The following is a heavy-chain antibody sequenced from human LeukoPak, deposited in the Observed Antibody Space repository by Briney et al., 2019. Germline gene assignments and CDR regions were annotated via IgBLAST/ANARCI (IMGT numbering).Heavy chain of an antibody. J-gene: IGHJ2*01. CDR1: CGSISTSTYY. CDR2: ISYSGST. Sequence: SEPLSLTCTVSCGSISTSTYYWRWIRQPPGKGLEWIGSISYSGSTYNNPSLKSRVTISVDTSKHQSSLKLSSVTAPDTAVYDCARRVYSGSYNWYFDLWGRGTLVTVS. D-gene: IGHD1-26*01. CDR3: ARRVYSGSYNWYFDL. V-gene: IGHV4-39*01.